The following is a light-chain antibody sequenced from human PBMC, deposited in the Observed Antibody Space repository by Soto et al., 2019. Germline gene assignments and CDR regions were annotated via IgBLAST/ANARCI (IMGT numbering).Light chain of an antibody. Sequence: DMVWTQFAGTLSLTPGERATLSCRASEGVSSNLAWYQQKPGQAPRLLIYGASTRATGIPARFSGSGSGTEFTLTISSLQSEDFAVYYCQQYNNWPPITFGQGTRLEI. J-gene: IGKJ5*01. V-gene: IGKV3-15*01. CDR1: EGVSSN. CDR2: GAS. CDR3: QQYNNWPPIT.